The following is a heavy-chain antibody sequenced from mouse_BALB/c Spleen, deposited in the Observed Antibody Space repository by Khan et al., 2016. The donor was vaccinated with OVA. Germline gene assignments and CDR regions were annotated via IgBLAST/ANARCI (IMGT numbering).Heavy chain of an antibody. CDR3: ARSGTAYFDY. CDR1: GYTFTSYW. V-gene: IGHV1-61*01. J-gene: IGHJ2*01. CDR2: IDPSDSEI. D-gene: IGHD1-2*01. Sequence: QVQLMESGAELVRPGASVKLSCKASGYTFTSYWINWVRQRPGQGLEWIGMIDPSDSEIHYNQIFKDKATLTVAKYSRPAYMQLNSLTSENSAVYYVARSGTAYFDYWGQGTTLTVSS.